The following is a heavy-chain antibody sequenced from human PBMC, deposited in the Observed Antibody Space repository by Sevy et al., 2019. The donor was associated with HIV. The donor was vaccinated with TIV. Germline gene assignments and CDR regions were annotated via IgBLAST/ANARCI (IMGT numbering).Heavy chain of an antibody. CDR3: ASARYCSSTSCYDFDY. CDR2: ISSSSSYI. D-gene: IGHD2-2*01. J-gene: IGHJ4*02. V-gene: IGHV3-21*01. CDR1: GFTFSSYS. Sequence: GGSLRLSCAASGFTFSSYSMNWVRQAPGKGLKWVSSISSSSSYIYYADSVKGRFTISRDNAKNSLYLQMNSLRAEDTAVYYCASARYCSSTSCYDFDYWGQGTLVTVSS.